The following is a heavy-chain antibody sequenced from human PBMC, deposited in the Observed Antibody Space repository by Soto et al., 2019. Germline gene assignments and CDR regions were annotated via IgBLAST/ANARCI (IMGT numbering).Heavy chain of an antibody. D-gene: IGHD2-15*01. CDR2: VSPYNGHT. Sequence: QVQLVQSAAEVKKPGASVKVSCKASGYSFTSYGISWVRRAPGQGLEWMGWVSPYNGHTQFAQRFQGRVTMTTDTSTKTAYMELRNLRSDDMAHYYCPRDLTIVPATHPRLENYGMDVWGQGTTVIVSS. J-gene: IGHJ6*02. CDR3: PRDLTIVPATHPRLENYGMDV. CDR1: GYSFTSYG. V-gene: IGHV1-18*03.